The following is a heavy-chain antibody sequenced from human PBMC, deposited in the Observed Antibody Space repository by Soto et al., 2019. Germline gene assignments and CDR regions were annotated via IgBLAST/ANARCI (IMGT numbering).Heavy chain of an antibody. Sequence: EVQLVDSGGDLVQPGESLRLSCAASGFPFSSYWMSWVRQAPGKGLEWVANIKPDGSEKYYVDSVKGRFTISRDNAKTSLYLQMNSLRAADSALYFCVRGGYFFNDWGQGTLVTVAS. CDR2: IKPDGSEK. CDR3: VRGGYFFND. D-gene: IGHD3-22*01. J-gene: IGHJ4*02. CDR1: GFPFSSYW. V-gene: IGHV3-7*01.